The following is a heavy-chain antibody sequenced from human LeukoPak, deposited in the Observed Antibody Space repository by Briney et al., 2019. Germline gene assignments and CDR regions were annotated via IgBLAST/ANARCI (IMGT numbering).Heavy chain of an antibody. D-gene: IGHD6-19*01. CDR1: GFTFSSYS. J-gene: IGHJ4*02. V-gene: IGHV3-48*01. CDR2: ISSSSSTI. Sequence: GGSLRLSCAASGFTFSSYSMNWVRQAPGKGLEWVSYISSSSSTIYYADSVKGRFTISRDNAKNSLYLQMNSLRAEDTAVYYCARVGGRSSGWYAYFDYWGQGTLVTVSS. CDR3: ARVGGRSSGWYAYFDY.